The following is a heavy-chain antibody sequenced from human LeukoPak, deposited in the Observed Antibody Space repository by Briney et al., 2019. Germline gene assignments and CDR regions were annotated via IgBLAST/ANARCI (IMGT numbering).Heavy chain of an antibody. D-gene: IGHD1-14*01. V-gene: IGHV1-2*02. CDR3: ARDCHRCPDAFDI. CDR1: GYTFTDFY. J-gene: IGHJ3*02. Sequence: ASVKLSFTSSGYTFTDFYIHWVRQAPGQGLECMGWINPNSGGTNYAQKFEGRVTMTRDTSIMTAYMELSRLRSDDTAVYYCARDCHRCPDAFDIWGQGTMVTVSS. CDR2: INPNSGGT.